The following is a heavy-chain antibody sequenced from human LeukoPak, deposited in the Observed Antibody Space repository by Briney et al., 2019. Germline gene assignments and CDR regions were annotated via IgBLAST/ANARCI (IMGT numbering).Heavy chain of an antibody. CDR2: ISGSGGST. V-gene: IGHV3-23*01. D-gene: IGHD3-10*01. CDR1: GFTFSSYA. Sequence: GGSLRLSCAAPGFTFSSYAMSWVRQAPGKGLEWVSAISGSGGSTYYADSVKGRFTISRDNSKNTLYLQMNSLRAEDTAVYYCAKGSGSGSYTPYYFDYWGQGTLVTVSS. J-gene: IGHJ4*02. CDR3: AKGSGSGSYTPYYFDY.